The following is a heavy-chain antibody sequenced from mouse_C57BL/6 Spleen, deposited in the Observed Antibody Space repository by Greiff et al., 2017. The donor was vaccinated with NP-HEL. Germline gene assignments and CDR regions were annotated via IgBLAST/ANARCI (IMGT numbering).Heavy chain of an antibody. CDR2: IYPSDSET. V-gene: IGHV1-61*01. J-gene: IGHJ1*03. D-gene: IGHD1-1*01. Sequence: VQLQQPGAELVRPGSSVKLSCKASGYTFTSYWMDWVKQRPGQGLEWIGNIYPSDSETHYNQKFKDKATLTVDKSSSTAYMQLSSLTSEDSAVYYCARSPYYGSSYGYFDVWGTGTTVTVSS. CDR1: GYTFTSYW. CDR3: ARSPYYGSSYGYFDV.